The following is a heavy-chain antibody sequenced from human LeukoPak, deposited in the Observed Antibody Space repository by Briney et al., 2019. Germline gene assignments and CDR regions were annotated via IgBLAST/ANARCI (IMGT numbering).Heavy chain of an antibody. CDR2: IYSGGST. Sequence: GGSLRLSCTASGFTLRDLAMNWVRQAPGKGLEWVSVIYSGGSTYYADSVKGRFTISRDNSKNTLYLQMNSLRAEDTAVYYCARDPIFPDAFDIWGQGAMVTVSS. J-gene: IGHJ3*02. CDR3: ARDPIFPDAFDI. V-gene: IGHV3-53*01. D-gene: IGHD3-9*01. CDR1: GFTLRDLA.